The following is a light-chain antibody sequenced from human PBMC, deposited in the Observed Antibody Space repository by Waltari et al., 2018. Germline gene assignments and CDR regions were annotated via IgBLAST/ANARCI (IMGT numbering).Light chain of an antibody. V-gene: IGLV1-40*01. CDR3: QSYDSLSGYV. Sequence: SVLTQPPPVSGAPGQRVTIPSTGSSSNIGSTYDVHWYQQVPGTAPKLLIFLNTNRPSGVPDRFSGSKSGASASLAITGLQAEDEADYYCQSYDSLSGYVFGTGTKVTVL. CDR2: LNT. J-gene: IGLJ1*01. CDR1: SSNIGSTYD.